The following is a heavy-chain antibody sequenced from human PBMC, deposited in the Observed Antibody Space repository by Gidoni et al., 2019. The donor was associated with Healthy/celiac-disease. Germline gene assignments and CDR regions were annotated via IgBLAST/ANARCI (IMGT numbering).Heavy chain of an antibody. Sequence: QMQLVQSGPEVKKPGTSVKVSGKASGFPFTSSAVTWVRQARGQRLEWIGWIVVGSGNTNYAQKCQERVTITRDMSTSTAYMEVSSLRSEDTAVYYCAADLGIAAAGTPYYYYGMDVWGQGTTVTVSS. CDR1: GFPFTSSA. J-gene: IGHJ6*02. CDR2: IVVGSGNT. D-gene: IGHD6-13*01. CDR3: AADLGIAAAGTPYYYYGMDV. V-gene: IGHV1-58*01.